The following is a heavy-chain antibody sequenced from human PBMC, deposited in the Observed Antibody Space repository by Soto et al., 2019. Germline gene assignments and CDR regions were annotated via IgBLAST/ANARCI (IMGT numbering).Heavy chain of an antibody. CDR3: ARDLIAAYSGCGMEV. V-gene: IGHV1-69*08. CDR1: GGTFSSYT. D-gene: IGHD5-12*01. CDR2: IIPILGIA. J-gene: IGHJ6*02. Sequence: QVQLVQSGAEVKKPGSSVKVSCKASGGTFSSYTISWVRQAPGQGLEWMGRIIPILGIANYAQKFQGRVTISADKSTSTAYMELSSLRSEDKAVYYCARDLIAAYSGCGMEVWGQGTTVTVSS.